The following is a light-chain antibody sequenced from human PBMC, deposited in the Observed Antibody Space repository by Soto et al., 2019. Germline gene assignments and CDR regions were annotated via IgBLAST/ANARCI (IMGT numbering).Light chain of an antibody. CDR2: DVS. CDR3: SSFTTSSTLV. V-gene: IGLV2-14*01. J-gene: IGLJ1*01. CDR1: SSDVGSFDS. Sequence: QSVLTQPASVSGSPGQPITISCTGTSSDVGSFDSVAWYQHNPGKAPKLMIYDVSNRPSGVSSRFSGSKSGNTAFLSISGLQTEDEANYYCSSFTTSSTLVFGTGTKLTVL.